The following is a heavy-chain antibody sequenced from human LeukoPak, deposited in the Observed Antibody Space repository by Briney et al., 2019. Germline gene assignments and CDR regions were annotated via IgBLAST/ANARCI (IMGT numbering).Heavy chain of an antibody. Sequence: GGSLRLSCAASGFSFSSYEMNWVRQAPGKGLEWVSYISSSGSTKYYADSVKGRFTISRDNARNSLYLQMNSLRADDTAVYYCAREDSGSYPIVNWGQGTLVTVSS. CDR3: AREDSGSYPIVN. CDR1: GFSFSSYE. V-gene: IGHV3-48*03. J-gene: IGHJ4*02. CDR2: ISSSGSTK. D-gene: IGHD1-26*01.